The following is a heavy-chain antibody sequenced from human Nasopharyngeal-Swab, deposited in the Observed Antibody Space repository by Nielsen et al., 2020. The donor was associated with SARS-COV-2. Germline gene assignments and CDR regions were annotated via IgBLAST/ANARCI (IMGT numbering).Heavy chain of an antibody. CDR2: IKQDGSEK. V-gene: IGHV3-7*01. CDR3: PREDYYDSSGLSNYYYGMDV. J-gene: IGHJ6*02. CDR1: GFTFSSYW. Sequence: GESLKISCAASGFTFSSYWMSWVRQAPGKGLEWVANIKQDGSEKYYVDSVKGRFTISRDNAKNSLYLQMNSLRAEDTAVYYCPREDYYDSSGLSNYYYGMDVWGQGTTVTVSS. D-gene: IGHD3-22*01.